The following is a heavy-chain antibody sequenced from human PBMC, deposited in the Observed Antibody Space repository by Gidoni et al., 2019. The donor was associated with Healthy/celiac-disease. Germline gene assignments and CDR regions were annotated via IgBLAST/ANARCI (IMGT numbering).Heavy chain of an antibody. CDR1: GFPFSSYS. J-gene: IGHJ4*02. CDR3: AKRTRYSSSWRTLHFDY. Sequence: EVQLLVSGGGLVQPGGSLRLSCAASGFPFSSYSMSGVRQAPGKGLEWVSAISGSGGSTYYADSVKGRLTISRDNSKNTLYLQMNSLRAEDTAVYYCAKRTRYSSSWRTLHFDYWGQGTLVTVSS. CDR2: ISGSGGST. D-gene: IGHD6-13*01. V-gene: IGHV3-23*01.